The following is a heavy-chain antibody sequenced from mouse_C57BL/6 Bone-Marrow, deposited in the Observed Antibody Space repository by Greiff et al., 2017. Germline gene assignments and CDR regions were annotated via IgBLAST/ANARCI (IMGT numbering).Heavy chain of an antibody. CDR2: LSDGGSYT. CDR3: ARDRRDYDYRAY. D-gene: IGHD2-4*01. V-gene: IGHV5-4*01. Sequence: EVTLMESGGGLVKPGGSLKLSCAASGFTFSSYAMSWVRQTPEKRLEWVATLSDGGSYTYYPDNVKGRFTISRDHAKNNLYLQMSHRKSEDTAMYYCARDRRDYDYRAYWGQGTLVTVSA. J-gene: IGHJ3*01. CDR1: GFTFSSYA.